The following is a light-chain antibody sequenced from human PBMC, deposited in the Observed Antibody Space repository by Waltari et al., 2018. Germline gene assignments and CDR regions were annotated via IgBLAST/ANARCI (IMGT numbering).Light chain of an antibody. CDR3: SSYTSSSTLDVV. CDR1: SSDVGGYNY. CDR2: DVS. J-gene: IGLJ2*01. V-gene: IGLV2-14*03. Sequence: QSALTQPASVSGSPGQSITISCTGTSSDVGGYNYVSWYQQHPGKAPKLMIYDVSNRPSGVSYRFSCSKSGNTASLTISGLQAEDEADYYCSSYTSSSTLDVVFGGGTKLTVL.